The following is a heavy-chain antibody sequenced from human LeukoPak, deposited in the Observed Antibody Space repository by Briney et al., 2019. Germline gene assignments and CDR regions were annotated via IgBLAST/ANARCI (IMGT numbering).Heavy chain of an antibody. V-gene: IGHV3-13*01. Sequence: GGSLRLSCAASGFTFRSYDMHWVRQATGKGLEWVSGIGTAGEIYYPGSVKGRFTIPRENAKNTLYLQMNSLRAEDTAVYYCASALRIYYYFDYWGQGTLVTVSS. J-gene: IGHJ4*02. D-gene: IGHD1-26*01. CDR2: IGTAGEI. CDR3: ASALRIYYYFDY. CDR1: GFTFRSYD.